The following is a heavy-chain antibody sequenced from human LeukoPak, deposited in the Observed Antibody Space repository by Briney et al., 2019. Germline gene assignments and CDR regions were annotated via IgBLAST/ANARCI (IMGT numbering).Heavy chain of an antibody. V-gene: IGHV1-46*01. J-gene: IGHJ4*02. CDR2: IYPRDGST. CDR3: ARDQEGFDC. Sequence: GASVKVSCTASGYTFTNNYLHWVRQAPGQGLEWMGMIYPRDGSTSYAQNFQGRVTVTRDTSTTTVHMELRGLRSEDTAVYYCARDQEGFDCWGQGTVVTVSS. CDR1: GYTFTNNY.